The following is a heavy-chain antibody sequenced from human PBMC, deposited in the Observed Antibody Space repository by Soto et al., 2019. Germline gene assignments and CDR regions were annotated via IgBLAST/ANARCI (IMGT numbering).Heavy chain of an antibody. V-gene: IGHV4-34*01. CDR3: ARDGGSTWYYFDS. D-gene: IGHD6-13*01. CDR1: GGSFTGYY. J-gene: IGHJ4*02. CDR2: ISHSGRT. Sequence: QVQLQQWGAGLLKPSETLSLTCAVNGGSFTGYYGAWIRQSPGKGLEWIGEISHSGRTNYNPSLNSRVTTSVDTSKNQFSRKVSAVTAADTGRYYCARDGGSTWYYFDSWGQGTVVTVSS.